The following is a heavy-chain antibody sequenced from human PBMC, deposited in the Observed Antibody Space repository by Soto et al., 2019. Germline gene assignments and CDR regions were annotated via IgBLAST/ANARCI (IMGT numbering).Heavy chain of an antibody. Sequence: SETLSLTCVVSGGSISSGGYSWSWIRQPPGKGLEWIGYIYHSGSTYYNPSLKSRVTISLDRSKNQFSLNLTSVTAADTAVYYCARAAAATSYYYGMDVWGQWTPVTVSS. CDR3: ARAAAATSYYYGMDV. CDR1: GGSISSGGYS. J-gene: IGHJ6*02. CDR2: IYHSGST. D-gene: IGHD6-13*01. V-gene: IGHV4-30-2*01.